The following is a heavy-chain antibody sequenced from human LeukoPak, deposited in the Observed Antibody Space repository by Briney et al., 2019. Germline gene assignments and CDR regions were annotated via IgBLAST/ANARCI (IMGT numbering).Heavy chain of an antibody. CDR3: ARDPIAVVAVGQFDY. CDR1: GYTFTSYY. Sequence: SVKVSCKASGYTFTSYYMHWVRQAPGQGLEWMGIINPSGGSTSYAQKFQGRVTMTRDTSTSTVYMELSSLRSEDTAVYYCARDPIAVVAVGQFDYWGQGTLVTVSS. V-gene: IGHV1-46*01. CDR2: INPSGGST. J-gene: IGHJ4*02. D-gene: IGHD6-19*01.